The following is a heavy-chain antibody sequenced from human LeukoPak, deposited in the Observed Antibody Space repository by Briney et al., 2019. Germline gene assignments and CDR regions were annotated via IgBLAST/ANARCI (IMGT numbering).Heavy chain of an antibody. V-gene: IGHV4-39*07. D-gene: IGHD1-14*01. Sequence: SETLSLTCTVSGGSISSSSYYWGWIRQPPGKGLEWIGSIYHSGSTYYNPSLKSRVTISVDTSKNQFSLKLSSVTAADTAVYYCARSELREGFDYWGQGTLVTVSS. CDR2: IYHSGST. CDR3: ARSELREGFDY. CDR1: GGSISSSSYY. J-gene: IGHJ4*02.